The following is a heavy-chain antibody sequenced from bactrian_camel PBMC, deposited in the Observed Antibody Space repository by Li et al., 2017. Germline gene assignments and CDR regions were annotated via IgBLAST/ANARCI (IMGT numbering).Heavy chain of an antibody. D-gene: IGHD4*01. CDR1: GRTSGC. V-gene: IGHV3S1*01. Sequence: HVQLVESGGGSVQPGGSLRLSCAVTGRTSGCMGWFRQAPGKGLEWVSSITPAGGGTYYADSVNGRFAISRDNAKNTLYLRLNSLKTEDTAMYYCAKGYYSDYDRSFQGQGTQVTVS. J-gene: IGHJ4*01. CDR2: ITPAGGGT.